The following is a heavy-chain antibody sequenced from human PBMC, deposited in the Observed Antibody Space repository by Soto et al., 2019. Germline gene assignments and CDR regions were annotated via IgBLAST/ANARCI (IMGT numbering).Heavy chain of an antibody. CDR3: ARAQRDGYRGHDDFDS. D-gene: IGHD5-12*01. V-gene: IGHV1-69*02. CDR1: GDTFSSYS. Sequence: QVQLVQSGAEVKKPGTSVKVSCTASGDTFSSYSLAWVRQAPGQGLEWMGRIFPLPDIPKYAQKFQGRVTITADKSTTTAYMELRSPRFEDTAVYYCARAQRDGYRGHDDFDSWGQGTLVTVSS. CDR2: IFPLPDIP. J-gene: IGHJ4*02.